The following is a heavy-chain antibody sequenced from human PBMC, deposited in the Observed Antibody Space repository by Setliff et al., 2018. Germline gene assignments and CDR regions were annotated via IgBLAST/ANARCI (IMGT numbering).Heavy chain of an antibody. CDR3: ARGRNIAARLLDS. J-gene: IGHJ4*02. Sequence: LSLTCAAYGGTFSDYYWTWIRQPPGKGLEWIGEINHRGSTNYNPSLKSRATRSIDTSKDQFSLKLISMSAADTAVYFCARGRNIAARLLDSWGQGALVTVSS. CDR2: INHRGST. CDR1: GGTFSDYY. V-gene: IGHV4-34*01. D-gene: IGHD6-6*01.